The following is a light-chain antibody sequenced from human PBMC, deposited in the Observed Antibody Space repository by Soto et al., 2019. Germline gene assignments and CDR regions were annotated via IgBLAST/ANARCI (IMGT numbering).Light chain of an antibody. V-gene: IGKV3-20*01. Sequence: EIVLTQSPDTLSLSPGERATLSCRASQSVSSNYFAWYQQKSGQAPRLLIYGASSRASGIPDRFSGSASGTDFILTISRLEPEDFVLYYCQQYGTSPRTFGQGTKVEVK. CDR3: QQYGTSPRT. CDR1: QSVSSNY. CDR2: GAS. J-gene: IGKJ1*01.